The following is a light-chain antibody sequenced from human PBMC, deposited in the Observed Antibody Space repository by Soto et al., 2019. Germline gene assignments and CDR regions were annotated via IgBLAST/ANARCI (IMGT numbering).Light chain of an antibody. CDR1: QTISSY. CDR2: AAS. CDR3: LQHNSYPWT. J-gene: IGKJ1*01. Sequence: DIQMTRSPSSLSASEGDRVTITCRASQTISSYLNWYQQKPGKAPKRLIYAASSLQSGVPSRFSGSGSGTEFTLTTSSLQPEDFATYYCLQHNSYPWTFGQGTKVDI. V-gene: IGKV1-17*01.